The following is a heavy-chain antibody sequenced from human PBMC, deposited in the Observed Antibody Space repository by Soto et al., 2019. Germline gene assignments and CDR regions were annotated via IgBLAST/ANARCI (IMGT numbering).Heavy chain of an antibody. Sequence: GEYLGLACAASRVTFGSYGMSWVRQAPGKGLEWVANIKQDGSEKYYVDSVKGRFTISRDNAKNSLYLQMNSLRAEDTAVYYCARDLRISRPHPSAMDFPG. J-gene: IGHJ6*02. CDR2: IKQDGSEK. D-gene: IGHD4-17*01. CDR3: ARDLRISRPHPSAMDF. CDR1: RVTFGSYG. V-gene: IGHV3-7*03.